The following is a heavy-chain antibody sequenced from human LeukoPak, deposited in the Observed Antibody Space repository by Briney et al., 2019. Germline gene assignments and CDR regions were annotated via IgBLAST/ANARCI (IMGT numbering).Heavy chain of an antibody. D-gene: IGHD3-10*01. Sequence: GASVKVSCKASGYTFTSYGISWVRQAPGQGLEWMGWISAYNGNTNYAQKLQGRVTMTTDTSTSTAYMELRSLRSDDTAVYYCARVTHYYGGPHFYYYGMDAWGQGTTVTVSS. CDR2: ISAYNGNT. CDR3: ARVTHYYGGPHFYYYGMDA. J-gene: IGHJ6*02. CDR1: GYTFTSYG. V-gene: IGHV1-18*01.